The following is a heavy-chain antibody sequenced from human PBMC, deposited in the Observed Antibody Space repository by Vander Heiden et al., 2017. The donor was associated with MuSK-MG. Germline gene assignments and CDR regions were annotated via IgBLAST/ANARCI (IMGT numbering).Heavy chain of an antibody. CDR2: IQYDGENG. J-gene: IGHJ5*02. Sequence: QVRLVESGGGVVQPGGSLRLSCAASGFTFSPYDMHWVRQAPGKGLEWVAVIQYDGENGRYGDSVKGRFTISRDNSKNTLYLQMNSLRPDDTGVYYCAKGLVPYPDMTDRDNWFDAWGQGALVTVSS. CDR1: GFTFSPYD. D-gene: IGHD2-21*02. V-gene: IGHV3-30*02. CDR3: AKGLVPYPDMTDRDNWFDA.